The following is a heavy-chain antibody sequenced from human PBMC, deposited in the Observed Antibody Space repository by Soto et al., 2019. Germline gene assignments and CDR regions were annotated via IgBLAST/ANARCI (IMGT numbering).Heavy chain of an antibody. Sequence: QVQLVESGGGVVQPGRSLRLSCAASGFTFSSYGMHWVRQAPGKGLEWVAVIWYDGSNKYYADSVKGRFTISRDNSKNTLYLQMNSLRAEDTAVYYCARDLGGLAARRGEVDYWGQGTLVTVSS. CDR3: ARDLGGLAARRGEVDY. CDR2: IWYDGSNK. CDR1: GFTFSSYG. D-gene: IGHD6-6*01. J-gene: IGHJ4*02. V-gene: IGHV3-33*01.